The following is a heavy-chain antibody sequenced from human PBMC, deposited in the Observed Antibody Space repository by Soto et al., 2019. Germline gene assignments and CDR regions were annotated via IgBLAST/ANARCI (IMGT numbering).Heavy chain of an antibody. J-gene: IGHJ4*02. V-gene: IGHV3-53*01. CDR2: IYSGGST. Sequence: EVQLVESGGGLIQPGGSLRLSCAASGFTVSSNYMSWVRQAPGKGLEWVSVIYSGGSTYYADSVKGRFTISRDNSKNTLYLQMNSWRAEDTAVYYCARDVVGATTDYWGQGTLATVSS. D-gene: IGHD1-26*01. CDR3: ARDVVGATTDY. CDR1: GFTVSSNY.